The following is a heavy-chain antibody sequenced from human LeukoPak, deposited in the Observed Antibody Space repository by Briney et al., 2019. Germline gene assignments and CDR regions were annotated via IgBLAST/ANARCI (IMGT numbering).Heavy chain of an antibody. D-gene: IGHD6-13*01. CDR1: GFSVSANY. Sequence: GGSLRLSCAVSGFSVSANYMTWVRQAPGKGLDWVSGITGSGTSTSYADSVKGRFTISRDSSKNTLYLQLNSLSAEDTAVYYCARRKTGSSNCYCFDYWGQGTLVTVSS. J-gene: IGHJ4*02. CDR2: ITGSGTST. CDR3: ARRKTGSSNCYCFDY. V-gene: IGHV3-23*01.